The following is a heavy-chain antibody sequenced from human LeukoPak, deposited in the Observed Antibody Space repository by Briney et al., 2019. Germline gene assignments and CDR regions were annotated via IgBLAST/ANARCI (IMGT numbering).Heavy chain of an antibody. Sequence: ASVKVSCKASGYTFTGYYMHWVRRAPGQGLEWMGWINPNSGGTNYAQKFQGRVTMTRDTSISTAYMELSRLRSDDTAVYYCALNPLGYCSGGSCGVDYWGQGTLVTVSS. D-gene: IGHD2-15*01. CDR2: INPNSGGT. J-gene: IGHJ4*02. CDR1: GYTFTGYY. CDR3: ALNPLGYCSGGSCGVDY. V-gene: IGHV1-2*02.